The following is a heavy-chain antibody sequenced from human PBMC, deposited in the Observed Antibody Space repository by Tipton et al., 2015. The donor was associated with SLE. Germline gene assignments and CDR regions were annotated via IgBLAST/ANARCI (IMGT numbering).Heavy chain of an antibody. Sequence: SLRLSCAASGFTFDDYAMLWVRQAPGKGLEWVSGISWNSGIIGYADSVKGRFTISRDNAKNSLYLQMNSLRAEDTALYYCARGMVVQGDGYWGQGTLVTVSS. V-gene: IGHV3-9*01. CDR3: ARGMVVQGDGY. J-gene: IGHJ4*02. CDR1: GFTFDDYA. CDR2: ISWNSGII. D-gene: IGHD3-10*01.